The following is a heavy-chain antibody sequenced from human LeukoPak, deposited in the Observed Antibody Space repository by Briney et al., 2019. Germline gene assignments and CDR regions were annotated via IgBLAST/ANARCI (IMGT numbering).Heavy chain of an antibody. D-gene: IGHD3-22*01. CDR1: GFTVSSNY. Sequence: GGSLRLSCAASGFTVSSNYMSWVRQAPGKGLEWVATISYDGSNKYYADSVRGRFTISRDNSKNTLYLQMNSLRAEDTAVYYCVRGVGLYDSSGYFDYWGQGTLVTVSS. CDR3: VRGVGLYDSSGYFDY. J-gene: IGHJ4*02. CDR2: ISYDGSNK. V-gene: IGHV3-30-3*01.